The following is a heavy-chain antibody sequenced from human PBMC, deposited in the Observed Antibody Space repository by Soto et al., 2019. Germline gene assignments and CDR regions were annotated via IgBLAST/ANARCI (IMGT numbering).Heavy chain of an antibody. CDR2: ISKDGSTK. V-gene: IGHV3-30*18. D-gene: IGHD3-22*01. J-gene: IGHJ4*02. Sequence: LRLSCAASGFTFSSYGMHWVRQAPGKGLEWVAVISKDGSTKYDADSVKGRFTISRDNSKNTLYLQMNSLRAEDTAVYYCAKETHSSGYGSYFDYWGQGTLVTVSS. CDR3: AKETHSSGYGSYFDY. CDR1: GFTFSSYG.